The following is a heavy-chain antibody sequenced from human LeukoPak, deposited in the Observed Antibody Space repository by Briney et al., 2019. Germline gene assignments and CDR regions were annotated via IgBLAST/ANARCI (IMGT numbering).Heavy chain of an antibody. CDR2: ISGSGGST. CDR3: AKIDYYDSSGYNWFDP. Sequence: GGSLRLSCAASGFTFSSYAMSWVRQAPGKGLEWGSAISGSGGSTYYADSVKGRFTISRDNSKNTLYLQMNSLRAEDTAVYYCAKIDYYDSSGYNWFDPWGQGTLVTVSS. CDR1: GFTFSSYA. V-gene: IGHV3-23*01. J-gene: IGHJ5*02. D-gene: IGHD3-22*01.